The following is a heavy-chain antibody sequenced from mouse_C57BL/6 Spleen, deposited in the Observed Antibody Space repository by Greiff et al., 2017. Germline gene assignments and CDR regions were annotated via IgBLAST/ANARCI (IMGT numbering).Heavy chain of an antibody. J-gene: IGHJ3*01. Sequence: EVQVVESGPELVKPGASVKIPCKASGYTFTDYNMDWVKQSHGKSLEWIGDINPNNGGTIYNQKFKGKATLTVDKSSSTAYMELRSLTSEDTAVYYCAREGHYDYDGGFAYWGQGTLVTVSA. V-gene: IGHV1-18*01. CDR1: GYTFTDYN. D-gene: IGHD2-4*01. CDR2: INPNNGGT. CDR3: AREGHYDYDGGFAY.